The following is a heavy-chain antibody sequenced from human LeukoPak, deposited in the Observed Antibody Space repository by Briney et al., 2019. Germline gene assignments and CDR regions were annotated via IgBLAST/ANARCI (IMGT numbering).Heavy chain of an antibody. J-gene: IGHJ4*02. CDR2: ISGSVDST. CDR1: GFTFSSYA. CDR3: AKRANYGDFDY. Sequence: PGGSLRLSCAASGFTFSSYAMNWVRQAPGKGLEWVSVISGSVDSTYYADSVKGRFTISRDSSKNTLYLQMNSLRAEDTAVYYCAKRANYGDFDYWGQGTLVTVSS. D-gene: IGHD4-17*01. V-gene: IGHV3-23*01.